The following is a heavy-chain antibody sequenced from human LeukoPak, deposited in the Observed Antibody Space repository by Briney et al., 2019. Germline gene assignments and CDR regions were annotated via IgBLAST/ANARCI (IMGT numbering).Heavy chain of an antibody. CDR3: ARGHLKRFFGYNWFDP. D-gene: IGHD3-3*01. V-gene: IGHV4-34*01. Sequence: GSLRLSCAASGFTFSSYAMSWVRQPPGKGLEWIGEIIHSGSTNYNPSLKSRVTISVDTSKNQFSLKLSSVTAADTAVYYCARGHLKRFFGYNWFDPWGQGTLVTVSS. J-gene: IGHJ5*02. CDR1: GFTFSSYA. CDR2: IIHSGST.